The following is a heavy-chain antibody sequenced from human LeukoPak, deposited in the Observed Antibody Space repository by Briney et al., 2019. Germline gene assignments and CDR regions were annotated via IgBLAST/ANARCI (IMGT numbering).Heavy chain of an antibody. V-gene: IGHV3-23*01. Sequence: GGSLRLSCAASGFTFSSYAMSWVRQAPGKGLEWVSAISGSGGSTYYADSVKGRFTISRDNAKNSLYLQMNSLRAEDTAVYYCAREPGGRVDYGDYLGDPYFDYWGQGTLVTVSS. D-gene: IGHD4-17*01. J-gene: IGHJ4*02. CDR2: ISGSGGST. CDR1: GFTFSSYA. CDR3: AREPGGRVDYGDYLGDPYFDY.